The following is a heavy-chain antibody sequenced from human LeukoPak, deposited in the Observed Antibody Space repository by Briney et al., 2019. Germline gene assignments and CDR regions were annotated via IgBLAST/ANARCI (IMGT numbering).Heavy chain of an antibody. CDR1: GGSISSDY. CDR2: IYYSGST. J-gene: IGHJ4*02. D-gene: IGHD6-13*01. CDR3: ARLGVAAALYYFDY. Sequence: SETLSLTCTASGGSISSDYWSWIRQPPGKGLEWIGYIYYSGSTNYNPSLKSRVTISVDTSKNQFSLKLSSVTAADTAVYYCARLGVAAALYYFDYWGQGTLVTVSS. V-gene: IGHV4-59*08.